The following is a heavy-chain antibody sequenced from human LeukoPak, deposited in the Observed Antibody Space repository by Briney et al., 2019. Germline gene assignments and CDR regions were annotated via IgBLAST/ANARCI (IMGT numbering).Heavy chain of an antibody. CDR2: IYYSGST. CDR1: GGSISSYY. V-gene: IGHV4-59*01. Sequence: PSETLSLTCTVSGGSISSYYWSWTRQPPGKGLEWIGYIYYSGSTNYNPSLKSRVTISVDTSKNQFSLKLSSVTAADTAVYYCARGGGGDWGQGTLVTVSS. CDR3: ARGGGGD. D-gene: IGHD3-16*01. J-gene: IGHJ4*02.